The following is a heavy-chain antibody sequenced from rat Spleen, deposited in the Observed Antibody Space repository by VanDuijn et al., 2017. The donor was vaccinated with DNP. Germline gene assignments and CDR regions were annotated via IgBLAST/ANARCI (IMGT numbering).Heavy chain of an antibody. D-gene: IGHD1-10*01. J-gene: IGHJ3*01. CDR2: ISSGGST. CDR1: GFSLSSYG. CDR3: ASGNNFGIAY. Sequence: QVQLKESGPGLVQPSQTLSLTCTVSGFSLSSYGVSWVRQPPGKGLEWIAAISSGGSTYYNSVFKSRLSISRDTSKSQVLLKMSSLQTEDTGMYFCASGNNFGIAYWGQGTLVTVSS. V-gene: IGHV2S12*01.